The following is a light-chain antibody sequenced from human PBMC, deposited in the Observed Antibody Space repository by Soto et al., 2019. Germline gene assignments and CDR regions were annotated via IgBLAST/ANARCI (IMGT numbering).Light chain of an antibody. Sequence: EIVLTQSPGTLSLSPGERATLSCRASQSVSSSYLAWYQQKPGQAPRLLIYGASVRATGIPDRFSGSGSGADFTLTIRRLEPEDFAVYYCQQYGSSPPITFGQGTRLEIK. J-gene: IGKJ5*01. CDR2: GAS. CDR3: QQYGSSPPIT. CDR1: QSVSSSY. V-gene: IGKV3-20*01.